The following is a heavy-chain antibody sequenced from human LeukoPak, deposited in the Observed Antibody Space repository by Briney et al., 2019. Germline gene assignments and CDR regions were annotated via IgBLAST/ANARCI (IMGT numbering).Heavy chain of an antibody. D-gene: IGHD6-19*01. V-gene: IGHV4-31*03. J-gene: IGHJ4*02. CDR1: GDSISSGGYY. Sequence: PSETLSLTCTVYGDSISSGGYYWSWIRQHPGKGLEWIGYIYHSGSTYYNPSLKSRLSISVDTSKNQFSLKLNSVTAADTAVYYCARTVARTWVDYWGQGTLVTVSS. CDR2: IYHSGST. CDR3: ARTVARTWVDY.